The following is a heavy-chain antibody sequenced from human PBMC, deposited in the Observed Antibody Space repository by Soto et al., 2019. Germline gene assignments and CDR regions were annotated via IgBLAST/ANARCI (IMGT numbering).Heavy chain of an antibody. CDR1: GGSIRGSSYY. CDR3: ARSLVATTPYFDY. Sequence: KASETLSLTCTVSGGSIRGSSYYWGWIRQPPGKGLEWIGCIYYSGSTYYNPSLKSRVAISVDTSKNQFSLKLSSVTAADTAVYYCARSLVATTPYFDYWGQGTLVTVSS. D-gene: IGHD1-26*01. CDR2: IYYSGST. J-gene: IGHJ4*02. V-gene: IGHV4-39*01.